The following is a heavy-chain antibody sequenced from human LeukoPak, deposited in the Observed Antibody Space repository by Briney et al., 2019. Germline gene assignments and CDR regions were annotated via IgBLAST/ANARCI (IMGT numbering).Heavy chain of an antibody. D-gene: IGHD3-22*01. CDR2: VSSRGDT. J-gene: IGHJ4*02. CDR1: GDSISTYY. CDR3: ARGPRYFDTSGYYLDY. Sequence: PSETLSLTCTVSGDSISTYYWSWIRQPPGKGLEWIGYVSSRGDTNYNPSLKGRVTISRDTSKNQVFLNLNSMTAADTAVYSCARGPRYFDTSGYYLDYWGQGLLVTVSS. V-gene: IGHV4-59*01.